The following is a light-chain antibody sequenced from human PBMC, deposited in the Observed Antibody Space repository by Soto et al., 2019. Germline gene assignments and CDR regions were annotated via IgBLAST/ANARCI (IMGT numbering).Light chain of an antibody. Sequence: DIQVSQCPSAVAASVGDRVTITCGASQDIAGYLAWYQHKPGRAPELLIHAASSLQSGVPSRFSGSGSGTDFTLTINSLQPEDFATYYCQKAYSFPITFGQGTRLEIK. J-gene: IGKJ5*01. V-gene: IGKV1D-12*01. CDR1: QDIAGY. CDR2: AAS. CDR3: QKAYSFPIT.